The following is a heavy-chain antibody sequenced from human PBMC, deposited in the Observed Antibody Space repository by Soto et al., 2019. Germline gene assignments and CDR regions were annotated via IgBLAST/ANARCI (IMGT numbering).Heavy chain of an antibody. CDR2: IIPIFGTA. V-gene: IGHV1-69*01. J-gene: IGHJ5*02. CDR1: GGTFSSYA. CDR3: ARCPEYGDYVYWFDP. D-gene: IGHD4-17*01. Sequence: QVQLVQSGAEVKKPGSSVKVSCKASGGTFSSYAIGWVRQAPGQGLEWMGGIIPIFGTANYAQKFQGRVTITADESTSTAYMELSSLRSEDTAVYYCARCPEYGDYVYWFDPWGQGTLVTVSS.